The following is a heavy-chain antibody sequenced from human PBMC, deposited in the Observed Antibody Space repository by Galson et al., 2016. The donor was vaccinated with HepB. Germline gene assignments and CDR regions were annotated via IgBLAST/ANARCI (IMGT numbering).Heavy chain of an antibody. V-gene: IGHV3-11*01. J-gene: IGHJ5*01. Sequence: SLRLSCAASGFTFSYYYMSWIRQAPGKGLEWVSYISGDGRTINYADPVKGRFTISRGNAKNSLYLHMNSLTGEDTAVYYCARMFPLYSSGWYVRGDGWFDSWGQGTLATVSS. CDR2: ISGDGRTI. D-gene: IGHD6-19*01. CDR1: GFTFSYYY. CDR3: ARMFPLYSSGWYVRGDGWFDS.